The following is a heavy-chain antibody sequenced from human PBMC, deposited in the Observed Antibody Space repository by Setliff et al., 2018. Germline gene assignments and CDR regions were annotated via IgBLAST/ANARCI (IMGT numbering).Heavy chain of an antibody. CDR2: INSDGSST. D-gene: IGHD1-1*01. CDR3: ARDGHNVYYFDY. CDR1: GFVFGNYW. Sequence: AGGSLRLSCAVSGFVFGNYWMHWVRQAPGKGLVWVSRINSDGSSTNYADSVKGQFTVSRDNAKNTLYLQMNSLRAEDTAVYYCARDGHNVYYFDYWGLGTLITVSS. J-gene: IGHJ4*02. V-gene: IGHV3-74*01.